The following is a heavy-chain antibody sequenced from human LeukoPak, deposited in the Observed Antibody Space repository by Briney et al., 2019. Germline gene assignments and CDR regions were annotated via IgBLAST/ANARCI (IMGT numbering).Heavy chain of an antibody. CDR2: ISSSGGTI. CDR3: ARERGYYGSGTPATYYYYYYMDV. Sequence: PGGSLRLSCAASGFTFSSYEMNWVRQAPGKGLEWVSYISSSGGTIYYADSVKGRFTISRDNAKNSLYLQMNSLRAEDTAVYYCARERGYYGSGTPATYYYYYYMDVWGKGTTVTISS. CDR1: GFTFSSYE. J-gene: IGHJ6*03. D-gene: IGHD3-10*01. V-gene: IGHV3-48*03.